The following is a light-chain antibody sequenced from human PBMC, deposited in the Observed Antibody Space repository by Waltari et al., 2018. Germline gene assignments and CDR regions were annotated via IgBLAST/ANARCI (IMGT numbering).Light chain of an antibody. Sequence: QSVLTQPPSVSAAPGQKVTISCSGSSSHIGNNYISWYQHLPGAAPKLLISENNKRHSGIPDRFSGSKSGTSGTLDIIGLQIGDEADYYCGTWDTTLRGVVFGGVTRLTVL. CDR1: SSHIGNNY. J-gene: IGLJ2*01. CDR2: ENN. V-gene: IGLV1-51*02. CDR3: GTWDTTLRGVV.